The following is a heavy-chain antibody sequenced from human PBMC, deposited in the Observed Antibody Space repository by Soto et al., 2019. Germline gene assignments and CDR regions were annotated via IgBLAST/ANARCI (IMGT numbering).Heavy chain of an antibody. CDR1: GFLLSTSGVG. CDR3: ARRVNYDSSRFDP. CDR2: IYWDEDK. J-gene: IGHJ5*02. Sequence: QITLKEAGPTLVKPTHTLTLTCTFSGFLLSTSGVGVGWIRQPPGKALEWLALIYWDEDKRYSPSLKSRLTITKDTSKSQVVLTMTKMDPVDTATYYCARRVNYDSSRFDPCGQGTLVTVSS. D-gene: IGHD3-22*01. V-gene: IGHV2-5*02.